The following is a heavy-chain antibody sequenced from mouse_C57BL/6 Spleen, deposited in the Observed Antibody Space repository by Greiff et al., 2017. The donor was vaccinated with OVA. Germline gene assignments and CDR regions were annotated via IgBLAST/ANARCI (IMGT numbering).Heavy chain of an antibody. Sequence: EVKLVESGTVLARPGASVKMSCKTSGYTFTSYWMHWVKQRPGQGLEWIGAIYPGNSDTSYNQKFKGKAKLTAVTSASTAYMELSSLTNEDSAVYYCTRSDYGSSLDWFAYWGQGTLVTVSA. J-gene: IGHJ3*01. V-gene: IGHV1-5*01. D-gene: IGHD1-1*01. CDR2: IYPGNSDT. CDR1: GYTFTSYW. CDR3: TRSDYGSSLDWFAY.